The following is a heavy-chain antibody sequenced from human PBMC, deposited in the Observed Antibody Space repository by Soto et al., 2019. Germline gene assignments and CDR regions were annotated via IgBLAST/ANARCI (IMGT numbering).Heavy chain of an antibody. CDR1: GFTFSIYA. J-gene: IGHJ4*02. CDR3: IRDHSDTNGPF. Sequence: PGGSLRLSCAASGFTFSIYAMHWVRQAPGRGLEWVAVIWNDGANKYYADSVQGRITVSRDNSKNTLYLQMNSLRVEDTAVYYCIRDHSDTNGPFWGQGTPVSVSS. V-gene: IGHV3-33*01. D-gene: IGHD2-8*01. CDR2: IWNDGANK.